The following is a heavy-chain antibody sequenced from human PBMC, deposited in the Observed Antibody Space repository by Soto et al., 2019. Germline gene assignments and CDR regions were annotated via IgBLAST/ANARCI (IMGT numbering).Heavy chain of an antibody. CDR1: GYTFTSYC. CDR3: AVPSGEPFFDY. Sequence: ASVNVSFKASGYTFTSYCISWVRQAPGQGLELMGWISAYNGNTNYAQKLQGRVTMTTDTSTSTAYMELRSLRSDDTAVYYCAVPSGEPFFDYWGQGTLVTVSS. V-gene: IGHV1-18*01. D-gene: IGHD6-19*01. CDR2: ISAYNGNT. J-gene: IGHJ4*02.